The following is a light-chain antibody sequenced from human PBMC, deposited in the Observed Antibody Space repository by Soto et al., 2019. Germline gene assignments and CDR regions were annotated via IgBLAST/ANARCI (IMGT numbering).Light chain of an antibody. Sequence: EIVLTQSPGTLTLSPGESAALSCRASQPISNNYVVWYRQKPGQAPRLLIYDVSSRAAGIPDRFSGSGSGKDFALTMARLEPEDSELYYCQQHSNSPWTFGQGNRVEI. CDR1: QPISNNY. J-gene: IGKJ1*01. CDR2: DVS. V-gene: IGKV3D-20*02. CDR3: QQHSNSPWT.